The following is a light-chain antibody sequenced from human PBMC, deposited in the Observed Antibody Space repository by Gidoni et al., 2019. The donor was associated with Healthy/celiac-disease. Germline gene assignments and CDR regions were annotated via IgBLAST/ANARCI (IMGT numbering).Light chain of an antibody. CDR2: EVS. CDR3: CSYAGSSTFPWV. Sequence: QSALTQPASVSGSPGQSITISCTGTSSDVGSYNFVSWYQQHPGKAPKLMIYEVSKRPSGVSNRFSGSKSGNTASLTISGLQAEDEADYYCCSYAGSSTFPWVFGGGTKLTVL. CDR1: SSDVGSYNF. V-gene: IGLV2-23*02. J-gene: IGLJ3*02.